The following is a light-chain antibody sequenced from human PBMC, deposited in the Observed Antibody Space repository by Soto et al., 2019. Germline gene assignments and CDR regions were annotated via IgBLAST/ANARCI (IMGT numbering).Light chain of an antibody. V-gene: IGKV3-20*01. J-gene: IGKJ1*01. CDR3: QHYNSYSEA. CDR2: ATS. Sequence: EIVLTQSPGTLSLSPGERATLSCRASQSVGSSYLAWYQQKPGQAPRLLIYATSSRATGIPDRFSGSGSGTEFTLTISSLQPDDFATYYCQHYNSYSEAFGQGTMVDVK. CDR1: QSVGSSY.